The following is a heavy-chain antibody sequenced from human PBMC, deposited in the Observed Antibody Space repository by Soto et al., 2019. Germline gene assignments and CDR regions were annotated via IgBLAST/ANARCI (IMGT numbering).Heavy chain of an antibody. CDR2: IIPIFGTA. D-gene: IGHD3-3*01. CDR1: GGTFSSYA. V-gene: IGHV1-69*01. CDR3: AYGSTPFGVVIMVFDY. Sequence: QVQLVQSGAEVQKPGSSVKVSCKASGGTFSSYAISWVRQAPGQGLEWMGGIIPIFGTANYAQKFQGRVTITADESTSTAYMELSSLRSEDTAVYYCAYGSTPFGVVIMVFDYWGQGTLVTVSS. J-gene: IGHJ4*02.